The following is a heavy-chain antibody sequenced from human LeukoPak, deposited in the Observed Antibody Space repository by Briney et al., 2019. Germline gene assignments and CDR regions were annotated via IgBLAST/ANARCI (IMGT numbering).Heavy chain of an antibody. Sequence: ASVKVSCKASGYTFTSYDINWVRQATGQGLEWMGWMNPNSGNTGYAQKFQGRVTMTRNTSISTADMELSSLRSEDTAVYYCARVRAVAGTNRKYGMDVWGQGTTVTVSS. CDR1: GYTFTSYD. CDR3: ARVRAVAGTNRKYGMDV. CDR2: MNPNSGNT. D-gene: IGHD6-19*01. J-gene: IGHJ6*02. V-gene: IGHV1-8*01.